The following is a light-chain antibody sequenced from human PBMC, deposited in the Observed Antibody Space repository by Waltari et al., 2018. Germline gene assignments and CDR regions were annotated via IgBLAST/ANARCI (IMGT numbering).Light chain of an antibody. CDR1: QNIGSY. V-gene: IGKV3-11*01. CDR3: QQRSNWPRT. CDR2: DAS. J-gene: IGKJ2*01. Sequence: EIVLTQSPATLSLSPGERATLSCRASQNIGSYLAWYQQKPGKPPRVLIYDASTRATGIPARFSGSGSGADFALTISSLEPDDFAAYYCQQRSNWPRTFGQGTKLEIK.